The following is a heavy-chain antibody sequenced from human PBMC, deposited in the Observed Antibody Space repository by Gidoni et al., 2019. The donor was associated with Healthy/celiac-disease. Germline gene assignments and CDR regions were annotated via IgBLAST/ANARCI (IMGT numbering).Heavy chain of an antibody. Sequence: QVHLVESGGGVVQPGRSLRPSCAASRFTFSSYGMHWVRQTPGKGLEWVAVISYDGRNKYYADSVKGRFTISRDNSKNTLYLQMNSLRAEDTAVYYCANRGGYYYMDVWGKGTTVTVSS. V-gene: IGHV3-30*18. D-gene: IGHD3-16*01. CDR2: ISYDGRNK. J-gene: IGHJ6*03. CDR3: ANRGGYYYMDV. CDR1: RFTFSSYG.